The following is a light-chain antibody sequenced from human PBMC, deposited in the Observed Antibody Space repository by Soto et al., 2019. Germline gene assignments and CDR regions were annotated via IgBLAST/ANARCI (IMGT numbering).Light chain of an antibody. CDR1: QSVRSNY. Sequence: EIVLTQSPGTLSLSPGERATLSCRASQSVRSNYLAWYQQKPGQAPRLLIYGASCRATGIPDTFSGSGSGTDFTLTISRLEAEDFAVYYCQEYGSAPSTFGGRTKVEIK. V-gene: IGKV3-20*01. CDR2: GAS. J-gene: IGKJ4*02. CDR3: QEYGSAPST.